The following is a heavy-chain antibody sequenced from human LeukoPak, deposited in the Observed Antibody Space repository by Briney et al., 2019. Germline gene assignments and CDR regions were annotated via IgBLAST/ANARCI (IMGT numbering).Heavy chain of an antibody. CDR3: ARDPDPTVTTAYYFDY. V-gene: IGHV4-34*01. CDR1: GGSFSGYY. CDR2: INHSGST. Sequence: SETLSLTCAVYGGSFSGYYWSWIRQPPGKGLEWIGEINHSGSTNYNPSLKSRVTISVDTSKNQFSLKLSSVTAADTAVYSCARDPDPTVTTAYYFDYWGQGTLVTVSS. J-gene: IGHJ4*02. D-gene: IGHD4-17*01.